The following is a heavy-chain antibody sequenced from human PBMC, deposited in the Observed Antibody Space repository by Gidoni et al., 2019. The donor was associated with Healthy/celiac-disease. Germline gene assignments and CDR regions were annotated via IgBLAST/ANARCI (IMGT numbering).Heavy chain of an antibody. CDR2: IDPSDSYT. CDR3: ARGDREWELHLWRQNDYYYGMDV. V-gene: IGHV5-10-1*03. Sequence: EVQLVQSGAEVKKPGESLSISCKGSGYSFTSYGISWVRQMPGKGLEWMGRIDPSDSYTNYSPSFQGHVTISADKSISTAYLQWSSLKASDTAMYYCARGDREWELHLWRQNDYYYGMDVWGQGTTVTVSS. D-gene: IGHD1-26*01. CDR1: GYSFTSYG. J-gene: IGHJ6*02.